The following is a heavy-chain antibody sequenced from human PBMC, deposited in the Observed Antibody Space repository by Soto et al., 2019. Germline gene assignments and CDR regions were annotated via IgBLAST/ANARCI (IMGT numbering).Heavy chain of an antibody. Sequence: QLVESGGNLVKPGESLRLSCAVSGITFINAWMSWVRQAPGKGLEWVARIKSKTSAEPTDYAAPVKGRFTISRDDSKNILYLQMNNLRADDTAVYYCLTDPGEYETFWGQGTLVTVSS. CDR3: LTDPGEYETF. V-gene: IGHV3-15*01. CDR1: GITFINAW. J-gene: IGHJ4*02. D-gene: IGHD3-16*01. CDR2: IKSKTSAEPT.